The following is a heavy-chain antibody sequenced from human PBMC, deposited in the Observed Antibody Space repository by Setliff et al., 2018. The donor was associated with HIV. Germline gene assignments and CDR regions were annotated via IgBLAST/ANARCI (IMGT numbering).Heavy chain of an antibody. CDR2: IYHSGST. D-gene: IGHD3-10*01. Sequence: SETLSLTCTVSGGSISSSSYSWGWVRQPPGKALEWIGYIYHSGSTFYNPSLKSRVTLSVDPSKSQFSLKLTSVTAADTALYYCVTTDYFYGRNNFEYWGQGALVTVSS. CDR1: GGSISSSSYS. CDR3: VTTDYFYGRNNFEY. J-gene: IGHJ4*02. V-gene: IGHV4-39*07.